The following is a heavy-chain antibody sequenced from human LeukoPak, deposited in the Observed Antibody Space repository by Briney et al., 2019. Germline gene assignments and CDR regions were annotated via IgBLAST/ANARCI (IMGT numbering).Heavy chain of an antibody. Sequence: ASVKVSCKASGYTFTSYYMHWVRQAPGQGLEWMGIINPSGGSTSYAQKFQGRVTMTRDMSTSTVYMELSSLRFEDTAVYYCAREGVVGSGSLCWGQGTLVTVSS. CDR1: GYTFTSYY. V-gene: IGHV1-46*01. D-gene: IGHD3-10*01. CDR2: INPSGGST. J-gene: IGHJ4*02. CDR3: AREGVVGSGSLC.